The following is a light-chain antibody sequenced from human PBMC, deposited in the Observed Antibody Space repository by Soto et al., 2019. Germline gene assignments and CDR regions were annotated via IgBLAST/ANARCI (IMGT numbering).Light chain of an antibody. CDR1: QSLSSL. V-gene: IGKV1-5*03. CDR2: KAS. J-gene: IGKJ5*01. CDR3: QQYSSYPLT. Sequence: DIQMTQSPSTLSASIGDRVTITCRASQSLSSLLAWYQQEPGRAPTLVIYKASSLESGVPSRFSGSGSGTEFTLTISSLQPDDSATYYCQQYSSYPLTFGQGTRLEIK.